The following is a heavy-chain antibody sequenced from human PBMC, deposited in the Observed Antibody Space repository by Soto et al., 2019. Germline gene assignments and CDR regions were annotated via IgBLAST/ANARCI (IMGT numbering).Heavy chain of an antibody. Sequence: GAAVKVSFKASGYTFTSYDINWVRQATGQGLECIGWMNPNSGKTGYAQKFQGRVTMTRNTSIGTAYMELSSRRSEDTAVYYCARVGGAVSGNSLDYWGQGTLVTVSS. D-gene: IGHD6-19*01. CDR2: MNPNSGKT. J-gene: IGHJ4*02. CDR3: ARVGGAVSGNSLDY. V-gene: IGHV1-8*01. CDR1: GYTFTSYD.